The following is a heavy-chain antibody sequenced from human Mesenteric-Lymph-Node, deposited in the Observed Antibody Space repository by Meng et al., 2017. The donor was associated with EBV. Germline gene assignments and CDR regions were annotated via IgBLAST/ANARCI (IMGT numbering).Heavy chain of an antibody. CDR3: ARGRSIAAFGTPFDY. CDR2: IYYSGST. V-gene: IGHV4-30-4*01. J-gene: IGHJ4*02. CDR1: GGSMTSGGYY. Sequence: QVQLEESGPGLVKPSXXLXLTCAXXGGSMTSGGYYWSWIRQAPGKGLEWIGCIYYSGSTHYNPSLQSRGIISIDTSKNQFSLKLSSVTAADTAVYYCARGRSIAAFGTPFDYWGQGTMVTVSS. D-gene: IGHD6-13*01.